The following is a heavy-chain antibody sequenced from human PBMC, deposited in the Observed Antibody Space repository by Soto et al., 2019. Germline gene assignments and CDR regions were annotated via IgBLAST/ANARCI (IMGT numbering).Heavy chain of an antibody. V-gene: IGHV3-30-3*01. D-gene: IGHD6-13*01. CDR1: GFTLNTYS. J-gene: IGHJ4*02. CDR3: ARDPDLIEAAGNYFDY. CDR2: VSFDGVNK. Sequence: GGSLRLSCSVSGFTLNTYSMHWVRQAPGKGLEWVAVVSFDGVNKHYRDSVKGRFPISRDIAKNMLYLQMTSLRLEDTALYYCARDPDLIEAAGNYFDYWGQGTLVTV.